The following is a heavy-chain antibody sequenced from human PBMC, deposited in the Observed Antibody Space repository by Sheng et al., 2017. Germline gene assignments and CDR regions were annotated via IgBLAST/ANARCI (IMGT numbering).Heavy chain of an antibody. CDR1: GFTISGYS. Sequence: EVQLVQSGGGLVKPGGSLRLSCAASGFTISGYSMNWVRQAPGKGLEWVSSISSSSSYIYYADSVKGRFTISRDNAKNSLYLQMNSLRAEDTAVYYCARGSDIVVVVAASDWFDPWGQGTLVTVSS. D-gene: IGHD2-15*01. V-gene: IGHV3-21*01. CDR2: ISSSSSYI. CDR3: ARGSDIVVVVAASDWFDP. J-gene: IGHJ5*02.